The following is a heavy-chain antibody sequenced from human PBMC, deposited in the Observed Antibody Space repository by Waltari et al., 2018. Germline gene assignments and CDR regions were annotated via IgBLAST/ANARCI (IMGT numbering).Heavy chain of an antibody. Sequence: QVQLQESGPGLVKPSETLSLTCTVSGGSISSYYWSWIRQPPGKGLEWIGYIYYSGSTNYNPALKSRVTISVDTSKNQFSLKLSSVTAADTAVYYCARGYSSGWYGYFDYWGQGTLVTVSS. D-gene: IGHD6-19*01. CDR2: IYYSGST. V-gene: IGHV4-59*01. CDR3: ARGYSSGWYGYFDY. J-gene: IGHJ4*02. CDR1: GGSISSYY.